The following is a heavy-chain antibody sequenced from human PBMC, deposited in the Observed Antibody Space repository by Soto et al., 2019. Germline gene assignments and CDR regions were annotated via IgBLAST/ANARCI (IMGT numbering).Heavy chain of an antibody. J-gene: IGHJ5*02. CDR1: GGSISNHD. CDR2: IYHSGTT. V-gene: IGHV4-59*11. D-gene: IGHD6-13*01. CDR3: ARGGYRTLAWSDP. Sequence: PSETLSLTCTVSGGSISNHDWSWIRQSPGKGLEWIANIYHSGTTNYNLSLKGRVTISIDSSKNQVSLKLNSVTAADTAVYYCARGGYRTLAWSDPWGQGTRVTVSS.